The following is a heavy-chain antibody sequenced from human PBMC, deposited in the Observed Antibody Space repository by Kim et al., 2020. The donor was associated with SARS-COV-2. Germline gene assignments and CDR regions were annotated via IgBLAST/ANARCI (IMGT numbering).Heavy chain of an antibody. J-gene: IGHJ5*02. CDR2: INHSGST. D-gene: IGHD3-10*01. CDR3: ARVRGRWFDP. CDR1: GGSFSGYY. V-gene: IGHV4-34*01. Sequence: SETLSLTCAVYGGSFSGYYWSWIRQPPGKGLEWIGEINHSGSTNYNPSLKSRVTISVDTSKNQFSLKLSSVTAADTAVYYCARVRGRWFDPLGQGTLVTV.